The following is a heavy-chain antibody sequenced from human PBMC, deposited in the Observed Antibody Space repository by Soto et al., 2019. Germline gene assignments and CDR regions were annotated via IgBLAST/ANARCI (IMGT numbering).Heavy chain of an antibody. J-gene: IGHJ4*02. CDR3: ARWYCSGGSCYTTLPYFDY. V-gene: IGHV3-33*01. D-gene: IGHD2-15*01. CDR1: GFTFSTYG. Sequence: GGSLRLSCAASGFTFSTYGMHWVRQAPGKGLEWVAVIWYDGSNKYYADSVKGRFTISRDNSKNTLSLQMNSLRAEDTAVYYCARWYCSGGSCYTTLPYFDYWGQGTLVTVSS. CDR2: IWYDGSNK.